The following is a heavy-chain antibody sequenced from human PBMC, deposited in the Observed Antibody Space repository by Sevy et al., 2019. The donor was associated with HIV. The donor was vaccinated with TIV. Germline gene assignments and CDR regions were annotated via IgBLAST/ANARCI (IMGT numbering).Heavy chain of an antibody. CDR2: ISDSGGKT. D-gene: IGHD3-3*01. V-gene: IGHV3-23*01. CDR3: AKDRAVGDYDFWSGYLYYDYGMDV. Sequence: GGSLRLSCAASGFTFRNYVMTWVRQAPGKGLEWVSTISDSGGKTYTAESVKGRLTISRDNSKNTVYLQMDRLTAEDTAVYYCAKDRAVGDYDFWSGYLYYDYGMDVWGQGTTVTVSS. CDR1: GFTFRNYV. J-gene: IGHJ6*02.